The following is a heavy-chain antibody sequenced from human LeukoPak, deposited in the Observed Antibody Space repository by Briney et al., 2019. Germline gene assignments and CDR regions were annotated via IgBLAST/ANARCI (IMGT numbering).Heavy chain of an antibody. Sequence: GGSLRLSCAASGFTFSDYYMSWIRQAPGKGLEWVSYISSSGSTIYYADSVKGRFTISRDNAKNSLCLQMNSLRAEDTAVYYCARDYNYDFWSGYSSYYYYYMDVWGKGTTVTVSS. V-gene: IGHV3-11*04. J-gene: IGHJ6*03. CDR1: GFTFSDYY. CDR3: ARDYNYDFWSGYSSYYYYYMDV. D-gene: IGHD3-3*01. CDR2: ISSSGSTI.